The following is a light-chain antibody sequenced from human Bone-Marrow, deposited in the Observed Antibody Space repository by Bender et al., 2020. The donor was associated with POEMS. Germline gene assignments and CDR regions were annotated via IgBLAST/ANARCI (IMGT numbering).Light chain of an antibody. V-gene: IGLV2-23*01. CDR3: CSYAGSSTYV. Sequence: QSALTQPASVSGSPRQSITISCTGSSIVLGTYNLVSWYQHHPGRAPRLIIYEDTKRPSGISTRFSGSKSGNTASLTISGLQAEDEADYYCCSYAGSSTYVFGTGTKVTVL. CDR1: SIVLGTYNL. CDR2: EDT. J-gene: IGLJ1*01.